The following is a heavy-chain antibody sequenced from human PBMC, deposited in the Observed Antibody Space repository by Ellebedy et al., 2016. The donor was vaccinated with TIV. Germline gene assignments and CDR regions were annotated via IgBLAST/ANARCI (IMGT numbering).Heavy chain of an antibody. J-gene: IGHJ6*02. CDR2: IYSGGST. CDR3: ARDVVGTIKYYYGMDV. D-gene: IGHD2-21*01. CDR1: GFTVSSNY. Sequence: PGGSLRLSCAASGFTVSSNYMSWVRQAPGKGLEWVSVIYSGGSTYYADSVKGRFTISSDNSKNTLYLQMNSLRAEDTAIYYCARDVVGTIKYYYGMDVWGQGTTVTVSS. V-gene: IGHV3-66*01.